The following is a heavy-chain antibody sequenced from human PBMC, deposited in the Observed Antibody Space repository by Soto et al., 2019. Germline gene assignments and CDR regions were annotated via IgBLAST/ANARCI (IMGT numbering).Heavy chain of an antibody. CDR1: GFTFSSYA. CDR2: ISYDGSNK. CDR3: ARDERGSSSWPYYYYYYGMDV. Sequence: GGSLRLSCAASGFTFSSYAMHWVRQAPGKGLEWVAVISYDGSNKYYADSVKGRFTISRDNAKNSLYLQMNSLRAEDTAVYYCARDERGSSSWPYYYYYYGMDVWGQGTTVTVSS. J-gene: IGHJ6*02. V-gene: IGHV3-30-3*01. D-gene: IGHD6-13*01.